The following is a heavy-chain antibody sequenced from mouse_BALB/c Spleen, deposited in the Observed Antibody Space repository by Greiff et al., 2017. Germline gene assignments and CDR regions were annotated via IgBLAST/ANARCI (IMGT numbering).Heavy chain of an antibody. CDR3: ARCYYGNWFAY. D-gene: IGHD1-1*01. V-gene: IGHV1S29*02. CDR2: IYPYNGGT. CDR1: GYTFTDYN. J-gene: IGHJ3*01. Sequence: EVQVVESGPELVKPGASVKISCKASGYTFTDYNMHWVKQSHGKSLEWIGYIYPYNGGTGYNQKFKSKATLTVDNSSSTAYMELRSLTSEDSAVYYCARCYYGNWFAYWGQGTLVTVSA.